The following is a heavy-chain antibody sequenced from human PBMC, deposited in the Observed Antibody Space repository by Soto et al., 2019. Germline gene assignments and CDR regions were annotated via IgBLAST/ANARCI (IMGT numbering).Heavy chain of an antibody. CDR1: GYTFTSYA. J-gene: IGHJ5*02. D-gene: IGHD3-9*01. CDR2: INAGNGNT. CDR3: ARTFGGDILTGRQAHNWFDP. V-gene: IGHV1-3*01. Sequence: GASVKVSCKASGYTFTSYAMHWVRQAPGQRLEWMGWINAGNGNTKYSQKFQGRVTITRDTSASTAYMELSSLRSEDTAVYYCARTFGGDILTGRQAHNWFDPWGQGTLVTVSS.